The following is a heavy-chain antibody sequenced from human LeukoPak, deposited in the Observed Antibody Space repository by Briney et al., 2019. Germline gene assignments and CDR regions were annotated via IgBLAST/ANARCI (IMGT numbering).Heavy chain of an antibody. J-gene: IGHJ6*03. CDR3: AKDRGAPAAIMGDYMDV. CDR1: GFTFSDYW. Sequence: PGGSLRLSCEGSGFTFSDYWMGWVRQAPGKGLEWVANIIKDGSDKYYVDSVKGRFSISRDNAKNSVYLQMSGLRVEDTAVYYCAKDRGAPAAIMGDYMDVWGKGTTVTVSS. V-gene: IGHV3-7*01. D-gene: IGHD2-2*01. CDR2: IIKDGSDK.